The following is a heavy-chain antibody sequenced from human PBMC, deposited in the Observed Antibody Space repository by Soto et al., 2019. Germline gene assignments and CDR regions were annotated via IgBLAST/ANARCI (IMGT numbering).Heavy chain of an antibody. Sequence: GAAVRVGCKATGGTLSSYAISWVRQAPGQGLGWMRGIIPIFGAANYAQKIQGIVTITADESTSTAYMELSSLRSEDTAVYYCAREGAGYCSSTSCERQRYAMDVRGQRTTGSVS. CDR1: GGTLSSYA. J-gene: IGHJ6*02. D-gene: IGHD2-2*01. CDR3: AREGAGYCSSTSCERQRYAMDV. V-gene: IGHV1-69*13. CDR2: IIPIFGAA.